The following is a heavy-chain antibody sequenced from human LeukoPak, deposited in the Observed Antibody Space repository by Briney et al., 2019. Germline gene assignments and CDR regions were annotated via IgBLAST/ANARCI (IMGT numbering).Heavy chain of an antibody. V-gene: IGHV4-31*03. CDR3: ARVTVIPPAGYFDY. J-gene: IGHJ4*02. Sequence: PSQTLTLTCTVSGGSISSGGYYWSWIRQHPGKGLEWIGYIYYSGSTYYNPSLKSRVTISVDTSKNQFSLKLSSVTAADTAVYYCARVTVIPPAGYFDYWGERWLLTVSS. CDR2: IYYSGST. CDR1: GGSISSGGYY. D-gene: IGHD4-17*01.